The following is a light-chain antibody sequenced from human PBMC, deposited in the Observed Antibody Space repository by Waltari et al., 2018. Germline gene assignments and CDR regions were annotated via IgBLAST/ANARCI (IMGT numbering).Light chain of an antibody. J-gene: IGLJ2*01. CDR2: DVS. Sequence: QSALAQSASVSGSPGQSITISCTGTGSDIGYYNFVSWYQQHPGKAPKLLIFDVSRWTAGVSHRVAGSKSGNTASLTISGLQAEDEADYYCSSYTSTNTIIFGGGTKVTVL. CDR3: SSYTSTNTII. CDR1: GSDIGYYNF. V-gene: IGLV2-14*03.